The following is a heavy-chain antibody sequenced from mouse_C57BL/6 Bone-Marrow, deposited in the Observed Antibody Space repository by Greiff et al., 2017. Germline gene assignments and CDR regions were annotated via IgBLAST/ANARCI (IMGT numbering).Heavy chain of an antibody. CDR2: INPSSGYT. Sequence: QVQLKQSGAELARPGASVKMSCKASGYTFTSYTMHWVKQRPGQGLEWIGYINPSSGYTKYNQKFKDKATLTAAKSSSTAYMQLSSLTSEDSAVYYWARMGDSNYPDCWGQGTTLTVSS. CDR1: GYTFTSYT. D-gene: IGHD2-5*01. V-gene: IGHV1-4*01. J-gene: IGHJ2*01. CDR3: ARMGDSNYPDC.